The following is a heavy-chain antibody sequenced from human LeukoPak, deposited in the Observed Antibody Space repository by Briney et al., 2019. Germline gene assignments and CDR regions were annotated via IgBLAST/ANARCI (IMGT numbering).Heavy chain of an antibody. J-gene: IGHJ4*02. V-gene: IGHV4-59*01. D-gene: IGHD7-27*01. CDR3: ATSCNWGYYFDY. Sequence: SETLSLTCTVSGGSISSYYWSWIRQPPGKGLEWIGYIYYSGSTNYNPSLKSRVTISVDTSKNQFSLKLSSVTAADTAVYYRATSCNWGYYFDYWGQGTLVTVSS. CDR2: IYYSGST. CDR1: GGSISSYY.